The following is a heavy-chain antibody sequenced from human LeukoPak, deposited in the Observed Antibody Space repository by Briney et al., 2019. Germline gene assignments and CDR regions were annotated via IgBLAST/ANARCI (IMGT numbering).Heavy chain of an antibody. D-gene: IGHD1-26*01. Sequence: GGSLRLSCAASGFTFSTYVMHWVRQAPGKGLEWVADISYDGSNKYHADSVKGRFTISRDNSKNTLYLQMNSLRAEDTAVYYCARDQGGRFDYWGQGTLVTVSS. CDR2: ISYDGSNK. CDR3: ARDQGGRFDY. CDR1: GFTFSTYV. V-gene: IGHV3-30*04. J-gene: IGHJ4*02.